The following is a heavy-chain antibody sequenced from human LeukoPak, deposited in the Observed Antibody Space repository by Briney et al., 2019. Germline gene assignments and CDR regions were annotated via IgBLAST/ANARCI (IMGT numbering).Heavy chain of an antibody. D-gene: IGHD2-2*01. CDR2: ISAYNGNT. J-gene: IGHJ5*02. CDR3: ARDSRMDFNP. CDR1: GYTFTGYY. Sequence: ASVKVSCKASGYTFTGYYMHWVRQAPGQGLEWMGWISAYNGNTNYAQKLQGRVTMTTDTSTSTAYMELRSLRSGDTAVYYCARDSRMDFNPWGQGTLVTVSS. V-gene: IGHV1-18*04.